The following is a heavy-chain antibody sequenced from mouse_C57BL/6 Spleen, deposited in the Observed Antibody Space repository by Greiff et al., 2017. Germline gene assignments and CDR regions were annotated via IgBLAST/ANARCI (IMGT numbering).Heavy chain of an antibody. J-gene: IGHJ4*01. V-gene: IGHV1-63*01. Sequence: QVQLQQSGAELVRPGTSVKMSCKASGYTFTNYWIGWAKQRPGHGLEWIGDIYPGGGYTNYNEKFKGKATLTADKSSSTAYMQFSSLTSEDSAIYYCARGGSLLFYAMDDWGQGTSVTVSS. CDR3: ARGGSLLFYAMDD. CDR1: GYTFTNYW. CDR2: IYPGGGYT. D-gene: IGHD1-1*01.